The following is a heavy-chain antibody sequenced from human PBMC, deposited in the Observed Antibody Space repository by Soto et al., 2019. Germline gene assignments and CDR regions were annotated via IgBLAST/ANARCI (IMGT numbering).Heavy chain of an antibody. CDR1: GGTFSSYT. D-gene: IGHD4-17*01. V-gene: IGHV1-69*02. CDR2: ILPILGIA. J-gene: IGHJ4*02. CDR3: ARTKSRTTVTYFDY. Sequence: QVQLVQSGAEVKKPGSSVKVSCKASGGTFSSYTISWVRQAPGQGLEWMGRILPILGIANYAQKFQRRVTITADKSTSTAYMELSSLRSEDTAVYYCARTKSRTTVTYFDYWGQGTLVTVSS.